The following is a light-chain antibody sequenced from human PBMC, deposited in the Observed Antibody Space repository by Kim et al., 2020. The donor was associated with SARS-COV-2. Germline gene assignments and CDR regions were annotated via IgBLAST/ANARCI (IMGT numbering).Light chain of an antibody. CDR3: QQYGSSPLT. CDR2: GAS. Sequence: SPGERATLSCTASQSVSSGYLASYPQRPGQAPRLLIYGASSRATGIPDRFSGSGSGTDFTLTISRLGPEDFAVYYCQQYGSSPLTFGGGTKVDIK. V-gene: IGKV3-20*01. CDR1: QSVSSGY. J-gene: IGKJ4*01.